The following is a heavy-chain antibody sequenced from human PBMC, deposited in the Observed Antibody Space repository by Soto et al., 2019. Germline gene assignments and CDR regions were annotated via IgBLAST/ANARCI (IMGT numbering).Heavy chain of an antibody. V-gene: IGHV1-18*01. CDR2: ISLYSDGT. Sequence: PGQPLEWLGWISLYSDGTNYAQKFQGRVSMTTDTSTTTAYMELRSLRSDDTAVYYCARVVPGGEAWLGSWGQGTPVTVSS. J-gene: IGHJ5*01. D-gene: IGHD2-2*01. CDR3: ARVVPGGEAWLGS.